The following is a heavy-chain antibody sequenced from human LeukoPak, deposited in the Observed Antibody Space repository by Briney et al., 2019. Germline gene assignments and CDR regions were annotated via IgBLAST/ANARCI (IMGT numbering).Heavy chain of an antibody. V-gene: IGHV3-21*01. CDR1: GFTFSSYS. Sequence: GGSLRLSCAASGFTFSSYSMNWVCQAPGKGLEWVSSISSSSSYIYYADSVKGRFTISRDNAKNSLYLQMNSLRAEDTAVYYCARDATGGPNYWGQGTLVTVSS. CDR3: ARDATGGPNY. D-gene: IGHD1-1*01. J-gene: IGHJ4*02. CDR2: ISSSSSYI.